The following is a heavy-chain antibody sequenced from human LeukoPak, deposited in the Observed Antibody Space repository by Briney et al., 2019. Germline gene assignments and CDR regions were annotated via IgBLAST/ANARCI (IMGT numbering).Heavy chain of an antibody. CDR1: RFTFSSYS. CDR2: TSCCYTYI. V-gene: IGHV3-21*04. Sequence: GGSLRLSCAASRFTFSSYSVNWVRQAPGKGLEWVSATSCCYTYIYYADSVKGRFTISRDNSKNTLYLQMNSLRAEDTAVYYCAKDSLSSSRALLFDYWGQGTLVTVSS. J-gene: IGHJ4*02. D-gene: IGHD6-6*01. CDR3: AKDSLSSSRALLFDY.